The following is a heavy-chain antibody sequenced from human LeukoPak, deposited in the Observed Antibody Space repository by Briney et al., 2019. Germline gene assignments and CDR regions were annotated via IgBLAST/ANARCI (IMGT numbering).Heavy chain of an antibody. J-gene: IGHJ4*02. CDR3: ASIEGYNSYFDY. D-gene: IGHD1-1*01. V-gene: IGHV3-30*03. Sequence: PGGSLRLSCEASGFTFSTYGMHWVRQAPGKGLEWVAVISYDGSDKYYADSVKGRFTISRDDPRNTLYLQMNSLTAEDTAVYYCASIEGYNSYFDYWGQGTLVTVSS. CDR1: GFTFSTYG. CDR2: ISYDGSDK.